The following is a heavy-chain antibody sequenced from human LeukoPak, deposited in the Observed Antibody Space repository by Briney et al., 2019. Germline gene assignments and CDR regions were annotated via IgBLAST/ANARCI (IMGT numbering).Heavy chain of an antibody. Sequence: GGSLRLSCAASGFTFSSYSMNWVRKAPGRGLEWVSSISSSSSYIYYADSVKGRFTISRDNAKNSLYLQMNSLRAEDTAVYYCARGPIAAAGGPWDWFDPWGQGTLVTVSS. CDR2: ISSSSSYI. D-gene: IGHD6-13*01. J-gene: IGHJ5*02. CDR1: GFTFSSYS. V-gene: IGHV3-21*01. CDR3: ARGPIAAAGGPWDWFDP.